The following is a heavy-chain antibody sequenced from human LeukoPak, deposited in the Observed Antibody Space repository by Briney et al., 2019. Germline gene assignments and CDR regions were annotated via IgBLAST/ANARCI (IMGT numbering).Heavy chain of an antibody. J-gene: IGHJ1*01. CDR3: AKDFAYYDSSGYFGFQH. V-gene: IGHV3-23*01. D-gene: IGHD3-22*01. CDR2: ISGSGGST. CDR1: GFTFSSYA. Sequence: GGSLRLSCAASGFTFSSYAMSWVRQAPGKGLEWVSAISGSGGSTYYADSVKSRFTISRDNSKNTLYLQMNSLRAEDTAVYYCAKDFAYYDSSGYFGFQHWGQGTLVTVSS.